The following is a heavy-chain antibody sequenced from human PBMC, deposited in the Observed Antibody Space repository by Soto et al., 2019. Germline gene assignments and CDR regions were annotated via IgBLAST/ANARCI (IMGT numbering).Heavy chain of an antibody. CDR3: ARGTPMIVVGVEAFDI. J-gene: IGHJ3*02. Sequence: SETLSLTCTVSGGSISSGGYYWSWIRKHPGQGLEWIGYIYYSGSTYYNPSLKSRVTISVDTSKHQFSLKLSSVTAADTAVYYCARGTPMIVVGVEAFDIWGQGTMVTVSS. V-gene: IGHV4-31*03. CDR1: GGSISSGGYY. D-gene: IGHD3-22*01. CDR2: IYYSGST.